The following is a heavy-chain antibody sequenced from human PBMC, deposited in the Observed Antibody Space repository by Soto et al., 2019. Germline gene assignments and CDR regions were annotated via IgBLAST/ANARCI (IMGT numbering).Heavy chain of an antibody. V-gene: IGHV4-31*03. D-gene: IGHD6-13*01. CDR3: ARGYRQSGYSSSWVFDY. Sequence: QVQLRESGPGLVKPSQTLSLTCTVSGGSINSGGYYWNWIRQHPGKGLEWIVYMYYSGSTYYHPFLRSRVIISADTSENHCSLRLSSVTAADTAVYFCARGYRQSGYSSSWVFDYWGQGTLVNVSS. J-gene: IGHJ4*02. CDR1: GGSINSGGYY. CDR2: MYYSGST.